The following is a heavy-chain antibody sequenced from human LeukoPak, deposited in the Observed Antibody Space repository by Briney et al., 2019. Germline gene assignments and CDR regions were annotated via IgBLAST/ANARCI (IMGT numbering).Heavy chain of an antibody. CDR2: ISYDGSNK. CDR1: GFTFSSYA. Sequence: PGGSLRLSCAASGFTFSSYAMHWVRQAPGKGLEWVAVISYDGSNKYYADSVKGRFTISRDNSKNTLYLQMNSLRAEGTAVYYCARDRREDSSSWYYYYYYMDVWGKGTTVTVSS. J-gene: IGHJ6*03. CDR3: ARDRREDSSSWYYYYYYMDV. V-gene: IGHV3-30*01. D-gene: IGHD6-13*01.